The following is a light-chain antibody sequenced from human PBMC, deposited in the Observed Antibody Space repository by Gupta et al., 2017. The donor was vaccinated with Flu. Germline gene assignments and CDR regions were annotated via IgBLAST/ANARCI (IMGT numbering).Light chain of an antibody. V-gene: IGKV1-39*01. Sequence: RIIPSPSSLSASVGDRVTITCRASQSISRFLNWYQQKPGKAPKLLIYAASSLQSGVPSRFSGSGSGTDFTLTISSLRPEDFATYLCQQSYSTPLTFGPGTXVHIK. CDR3: QQSYSTPLT. CDR1: QSISRF. J-gene: IGKJ3*01. CDR2: AAS.